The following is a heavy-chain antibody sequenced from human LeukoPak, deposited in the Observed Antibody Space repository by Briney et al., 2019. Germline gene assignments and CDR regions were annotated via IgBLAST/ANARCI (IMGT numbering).Heavy chain of an antibody. D-gene: IGHD3-3*01. J-gene: IGHJ4*02. CDR3: ARAPPVLVTIFGVVTATYFDY. CDR2: IYTSGST. V-gene: IGHV4-4*09. CDR1: GGSISSYY. Sequence: NPSETLSLTCTVSGGSISSYYWSWIRQPPGKGLEWIGYIYTSGSTNYNPSLKSRVTISVDTSKNQFSLKLSSVTAADTAVYYCARAPPVLVTIFGVVTATYFDYWGQGTLVNVSS.